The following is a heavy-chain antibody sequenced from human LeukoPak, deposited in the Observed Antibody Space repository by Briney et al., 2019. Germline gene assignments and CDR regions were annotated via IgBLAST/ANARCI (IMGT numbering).Heavy chain of an antibody. CDR2: ISGSGGST. CDR3: ARSLRPYCSSTSCYAGFDY. D-gene: IGHD2-2*01. V-gene: IGHV3-23*01. CDR1: GFTFSSYA. J-gene: IGHJ4*02. Sequence: GGSLRLSCAASGFTFSSYAMSWVRQAPGKGLEWVSAISGSGGSTYYADSVKGRFTISRDNSKSTLYLQMNSLRAEDTAVYYCARSLRPYCSSTSCYAGFDYWGQGTLVTVSS.